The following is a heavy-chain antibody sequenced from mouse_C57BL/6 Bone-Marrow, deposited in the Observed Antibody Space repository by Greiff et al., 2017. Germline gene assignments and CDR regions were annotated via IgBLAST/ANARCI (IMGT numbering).Heavy chain of an antibody. J-gene: IGHJ3*01. Sequence: EVKLMESGGGLVKPGGSLKLSCAASGFTFSSYAMSWVRQTPEKRLEWVATISDGGSYTYYPDNVKGRFTIARDNAKNNLYLQMIHLKSEDTAMYYCARAGYDGYYWFAYWGQGTLVTVSA. CDR2: ISDGGSYT. CDR1: GFTFSSYA. CDR3: ARAGYDGYYWFAY. V-gene: IGHV5-4*03. D-gene: IGHD2-3*01.